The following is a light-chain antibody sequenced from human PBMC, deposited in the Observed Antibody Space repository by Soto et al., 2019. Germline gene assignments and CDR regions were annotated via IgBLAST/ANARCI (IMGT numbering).Light chain of an antibody. CDR1: QSISSY. CDR3: QQGYTTRWT. V-gene: IGKV1-39*01. J-gene: IGKJ1*01. Sequence: DIQMTQSPTSLSASVGDRVTITFRASQSISSYLNWYQQIPGKAPNLLIYATSILQTGVPSRFSGSGTGTDFTLTINGLQPEDFATYYCQQGYTTRWTFGQWTKVDIK. CDR2: ATS.